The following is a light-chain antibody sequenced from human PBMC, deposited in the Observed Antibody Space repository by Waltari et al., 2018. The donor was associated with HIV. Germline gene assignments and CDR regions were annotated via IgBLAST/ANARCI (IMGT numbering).Light chain of an antibody. CDR2: DNN. J-gene: IGLJ2*01. V-gene: IGLV1-51*01. CDR1: SSNIGTNY. CDR3: GTWDSSLSLV. Sequence: QSVLTQPPSVSAAPGQKVTISCSGSSSNIGTNYVSWYQQLPGTAPKRLIYDNNKRPSGIPDRFSGSKSGTSATLGITGLQTGDEADYYCGTWDSSLSLVFGGGTKLTVL.